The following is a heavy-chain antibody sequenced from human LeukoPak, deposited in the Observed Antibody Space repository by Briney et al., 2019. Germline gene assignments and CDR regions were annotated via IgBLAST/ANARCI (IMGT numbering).Heavy chain of an antibody. CDR2: ISGSGDST. Sequence: GGSLRLSCAASGFTFSSYAMSWVCQAPGKGLEWVSAISGSGDSTNYADSVKGRFTISRDNSKNTLYLQMNSLRAEDTAVYYCAKGEAARAYYFDYWGQGTLVTVSS. CDR1: GFTFSSYA. V-gene: IGHV3-23*01. CDR3: AKGEAARAYYFDY. D-gene: IGHD6-6*01. J-gene: IGHJ4*02.